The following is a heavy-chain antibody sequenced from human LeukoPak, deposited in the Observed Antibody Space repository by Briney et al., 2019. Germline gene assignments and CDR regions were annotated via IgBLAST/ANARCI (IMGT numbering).Heavy chain of an antibody. Sequence: GGSLRLSCAASGFTFSSYSMNWVRQAPGKGLEWVSSISSSSSYIYYADSVKGRFTISRDNAKNSLYLQMNSLRAEDTAVYYCARVRLKGGATHPWGQGTLVTVSS. CDR3: ARVRLKGGATHP. CDR1: GFTFSSYS. V-gene: IGHV3-21*01. CDR2: ISSSSSYI. J-gene: IGHJ5*02. D-gene: IGHD1-26*01.